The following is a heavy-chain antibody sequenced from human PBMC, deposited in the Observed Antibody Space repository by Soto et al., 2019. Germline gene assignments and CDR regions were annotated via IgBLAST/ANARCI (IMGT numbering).Heavy chain of an antibody. J-gene: IGHJ5*02. D-gene: IGHD6-19*01. Sequence: PSGTLSLTCTVSGGSISSYYWSWIRQPPGKGLEWIGYIYYSGSTNYNPSLKSRVTISVDTSKNQFSLKLSSVTAADTAVYYCARDYSSDSNWFDPWGQGTLVTVSS. V-gene: IGHV4-59*01. CDR3: ARDYSSDSNWFDP. CDR1: GGSISSYY. CDR2: IYYSGST.